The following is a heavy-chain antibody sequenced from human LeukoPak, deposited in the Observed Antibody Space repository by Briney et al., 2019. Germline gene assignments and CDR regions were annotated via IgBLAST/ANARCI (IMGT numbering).Heavy chain of an antibody. CDR3: ARASSSPLSTWGRGYGLDV. D-gene: IGHD6-13*01. CDR2: IKQDGSEK. V-gene: IGHV3-7*04. J-gene: IGHJ6*02. Sequence: GGSLRLSCAASGFTLSRYWMSWVRQAPGKGLEWVANIKQDGSEKDYVDSVKGRFTISRDTAKNSLYLQMNSLRADDTAVYYCARASSSPLSTWGRGYGLDVWGQGTTVTVSS. CDR1: GFTLSRYW.